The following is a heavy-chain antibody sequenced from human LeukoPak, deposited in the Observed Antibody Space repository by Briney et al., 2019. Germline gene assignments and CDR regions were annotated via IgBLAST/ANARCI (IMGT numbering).Heavy chain of an antibody. V-gene: IGHV1-46*01. Sequence: ASVKVSCKASGFTFSSYYMHWVRQAPGQGLEWMGIINPSGAGTRYAQNFRGRLTMTRDASTSTVYMVLSSLRSEDTAVYFCARGGSSWPDYWGQGTLVTVSS. CDR3: ARGGSSWPDY. CDR1: GFTFSSYY. CDR2: INPSGAGT. D-gene: IGHD6-13*01. J-gene: IGHJ4*02.